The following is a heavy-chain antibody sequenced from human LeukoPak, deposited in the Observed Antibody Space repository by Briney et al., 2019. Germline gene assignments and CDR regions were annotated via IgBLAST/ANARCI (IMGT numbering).Heavy chain of an antibody. J-gene: IGHJ4*02. V-gene: IGHV1-18*01. CDR3: ARAPLLLWFGELRSLDY. CDR1: GYTFTSYG. D-gene: IGHD3-10*01. CDR2: ISAHNGNT. Sequence: ASVKVSCKASGYTFTSYGISWVRQAPGQGLEWMGWISAHNGNTNYAQKLQGRVTMTTDTSTSTAYMELRSLRSDDTAVYYCARAPLLLWFGELRSLDYWGQGTLVTVSS.